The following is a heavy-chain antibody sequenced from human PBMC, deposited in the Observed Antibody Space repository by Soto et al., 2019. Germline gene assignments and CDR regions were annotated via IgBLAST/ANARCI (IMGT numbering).Heavy chain of an antibody. D-gene: IGHD3-10*01. CDR2: IWSDGSNE. J-gene: IGHJ6*03. V-gene: IGHV3-33*01. CDR1: EFTFSRHG. CDR3: ARERTFGENKHNYMDV. Sequence: QVQLVESGGGVVQPGGSLSLSCAASEFTFSRHGMHWVRQAPGKGLQWGGVIWSDGSNERYADSVKGRFTISRDNSKNTLYLQMNSLRAEDTAVYYCARERTFGENKHNYMDVWGTGITVTVS.